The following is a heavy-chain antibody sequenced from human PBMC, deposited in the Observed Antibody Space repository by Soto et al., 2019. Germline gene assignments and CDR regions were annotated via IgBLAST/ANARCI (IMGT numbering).Heavy chain of an antibody. D-gene: IGHD2-2*01. CDR1: GGSFSGYY. Sequence: SETLSLTCAVHGGSFSGYYWTWIRQPPGKGLEWIGDINHSGSTNYNSSLKSRVTISVDTSKNQLSLKLRSVTAADTVVYYCAREEVPQWFTRGYYGMDVWGQGTTVTVSS. J-gene: IGHJ6*02. CDR2: INHSGST. CDR3: AREEVPQWFTRGYYGMDV. V-gene: IGHV4-34*01.